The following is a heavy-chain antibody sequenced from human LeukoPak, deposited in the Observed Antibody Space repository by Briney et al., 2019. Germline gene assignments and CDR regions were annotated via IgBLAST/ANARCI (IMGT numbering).Heavy chain of an antibody. CDR1: RYTFTSYG. CDR3: ASAYSSGWYYSGSEYFQH. V-gene: IGHV1-18*01. D-gene: IGHD6-19*01. Sequence: ASVKVSCKASRYTFTSYGISWVRQAPGQGLEWMGWISGYNGNTNYAQKLQGRVTMTTDTSTSTAYMELRSLRSDDTAVYYCASAYSSGWYYSGSEYFQHWGQGTLVTVSS. CDR2: ISGYNGNT. J-gene: IGHJ1*01.